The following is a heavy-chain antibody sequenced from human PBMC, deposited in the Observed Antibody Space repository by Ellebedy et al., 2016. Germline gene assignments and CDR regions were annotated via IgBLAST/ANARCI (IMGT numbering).Heavy chain of an antibody. CDR3: ARTLEMATTEGFDY. CDR1: GYSFTSYW. Sequence: GESLKISXEASGYSFTSYWIGWVRQMPGKGLEWVGIIYPGDSDTRYCPSFQGQVTISADKSITTAYLQWSTLKASDSAIYYCARTLEMATTEGFDYWGQGTLVTVSS. V-gene: IGHV5-51*01. J-gene: IGHJ4*02. D-gene: IGHD5-24*01. CDR2: IYPGDSDT.